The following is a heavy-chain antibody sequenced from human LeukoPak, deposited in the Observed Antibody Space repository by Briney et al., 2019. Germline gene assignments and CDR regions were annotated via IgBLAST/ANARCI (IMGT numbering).Heavy chain of an antibody. J-gene: IGHJ3*02. CDR1: GASMSSYS. V-gene: IGHV4-59*01. CDR3: ARDRRRELLHAFDI. CDR2: VHYSDSA. D-gene: IGHD1-7*01. Sequence: SETPSLTCTVSGASMSSYSWSWIRQPPGKGLEWIAYVHYSDSANYNPSLKSRLTISLDASKNQFSLKLDSVTAADTALYYCARDRRRELLHAFDIWGQGTMVTVSS.